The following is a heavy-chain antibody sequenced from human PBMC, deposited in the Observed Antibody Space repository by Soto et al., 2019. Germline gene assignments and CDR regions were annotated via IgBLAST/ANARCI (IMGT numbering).Heavy chain of an antibody. J-gene: IGHJ4*02. D-gene: IGHD3-16*01. V-gene: IGHV3-53*02. CDR2: IYSGGST. Sequence: EVQLVETGGGLIQPGGSLRLSCAASGFTVCSNYMSWVRQAPGKGLEWVSVIYSGGSTYYADSVKGRFTISRDNSKNTLYLQMNSLRAEDTAVYYCARGQRGNYFDYWGQGTLVTVSS. CDR3: ARGQRGNYFDY. CDR1: GFTVCSNY.